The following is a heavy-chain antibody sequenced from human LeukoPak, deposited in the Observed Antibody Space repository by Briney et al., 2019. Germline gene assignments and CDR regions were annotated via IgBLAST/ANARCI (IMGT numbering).Heavy chain of an antibody. Sequence: PGGSLRLSCAASGFTFRSYAMSWVRQAPGKGLEWVSAISGSGGSTYYADSVKGRFTISRDNSKNTLYLQMNSLRAEDTAVYYCAKDLITTYYYYDSSPAGYKNWGQGTLVTVSS. J-gene: IGHJ4*02. CDR2: ISGSGGST. CDR1: GFTFRSYA. D-gene: IGHD3-22*01. CDR3: AKDLITTYYYYDSSPAGYKN. V-gene: IGHV3-23*01.